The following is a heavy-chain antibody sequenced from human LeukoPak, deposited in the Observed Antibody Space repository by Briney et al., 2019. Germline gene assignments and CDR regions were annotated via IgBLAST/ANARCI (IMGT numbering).Heavy chain of an antibody. J-gene: IGHJ3*01. CDR1: GFTFSSYG. V-gene: IGHV3-21*01. CDR2: ISSSSSYI. CDR3: ARVDAFDL. Sequence: GRSLRLSCAASGFTFSSYGMHWVRQAPGKGLEWVSYISSSSSYIYYADSVKGRFTISRDNAKNSLYLQMNSLRAEDTAVYYCARVDAFDLWGQGTMVTVSS.